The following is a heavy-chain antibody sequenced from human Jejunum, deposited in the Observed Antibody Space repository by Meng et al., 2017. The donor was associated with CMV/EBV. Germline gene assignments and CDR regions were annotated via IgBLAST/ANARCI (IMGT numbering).Heavy chain of an antibody. CDR1: GFAFRSHA. CDR2: ISGAGLAT. CDR3: ARDVGYTVTAPFDY. D-gene: IGHD4-11*01. V-gene: IGHV3-23*01. Sequence: GFAFRSHAMSWVRQVPGKGPEWVAGISGAGLATYYADSVKGRFTISRENSNNTLFRQMNGLRGDDTAVYYCARDVGYTVTAPFDYWGQGSGVTVSS. J-gene: IGHJ4*02.